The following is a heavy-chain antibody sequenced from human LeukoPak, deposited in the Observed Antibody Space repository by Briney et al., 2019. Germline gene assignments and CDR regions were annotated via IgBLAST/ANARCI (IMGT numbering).Heavy chain of an antibody. CDR3: ARVDTSSWSRCDS. Sequence: GASVKVSCKASGYTFTGYYMHWVRQAPGQGLEWMGWINTNTGNPTYAQGFTGRFVFSLDTSVSTAYLQISSLKAEDTAVYYCARVDTSSWSRCDSWGQGTLVTVSS. V-gene: IGHV7-4-1*02. CDR1: GYTFTGYY. J-gene: IGHJ4*02. CDR2: INTNTGNP. D-gene: IGHD6-13*01.